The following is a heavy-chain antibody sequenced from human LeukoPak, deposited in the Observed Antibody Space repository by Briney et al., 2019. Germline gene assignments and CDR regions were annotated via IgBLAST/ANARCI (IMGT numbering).Heavy chain of an antibody. CDR1: GGSISSSSYY. V-gene: IGHV4-39*07. J-gene: IGHJ4*02. D-gene: IGHD4-17*01. Sequence: PSETLSLTCTVSGGSISSSSYYWGWIRQPPGKGLEWIGSIYYSGSTYYNPSLKSRVTISVDTSKNQFSLKLSSVTAADTAVYYCATQRHDYGDYGTDYWGQGTLVTVSS. CDR3: ATQRHDYGDYGTDY. CDR2: IYYSGST.